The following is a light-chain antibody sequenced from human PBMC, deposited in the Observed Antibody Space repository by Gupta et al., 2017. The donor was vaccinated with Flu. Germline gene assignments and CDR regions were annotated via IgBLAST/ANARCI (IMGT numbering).Light chain of an antibody. CDR2: WAS. CDR3: QQDDSTPIT. CDR1: QSCSYSSNNKNY. V-gene: IGKV4-1*01. J-gene: IGKJ4*01. Sequence: SPGQWATINHKSSQSCSYSSNNKNYLAWYQQKAGHLPTLLIYWASTWQSGVSVRFSGSGSWTDFTLTISSLQAEDVAVYYCQQDDSTPITFVGGTKVEIK.